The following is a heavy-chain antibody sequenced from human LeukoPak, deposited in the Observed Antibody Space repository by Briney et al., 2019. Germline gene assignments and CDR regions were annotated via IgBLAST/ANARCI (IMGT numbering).Heavy chain of an antibody. V-gene: IGHV3-21*01. Sequence: GGPLRLSCAASGFTFSSYSMYWVRQAPGKGLEWVSFISSGSNYIYYTDSVKGRFTISRDNAKNSLYLQMNSLRVEDTAIYYCAGVGCSGGTCYDYWGQGTLVTVSS. CDR2: ISSGSNYI. D-gene: IGHD2-15*01. J-gene: IGHJ4*02. CDR3: AGVGCSGGTCYDY. CDR1: GFTFSSYS.